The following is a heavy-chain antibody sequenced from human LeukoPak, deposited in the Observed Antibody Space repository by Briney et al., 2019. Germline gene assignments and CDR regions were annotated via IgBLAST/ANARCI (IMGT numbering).Heavy chain of an antibody. CDR3: ARGEVYGDRDFDY. Sequence: ASVKVSCKASGYTFTTYGIDWVRQAPGQGLEWMGWISGSNGNTNYAQKFQGRVTMTTDTSTSTVYMELRSLRSDDTAVYYCARGEVYGDRDFDYWGQGTLVTVSS. D-gene: IGHD4-17*01. J-gene: IGHJ4*02. CDR1: GYTFTTYG. CDR2: ISGSNGNT. V-gene: IGHV1-18*01.